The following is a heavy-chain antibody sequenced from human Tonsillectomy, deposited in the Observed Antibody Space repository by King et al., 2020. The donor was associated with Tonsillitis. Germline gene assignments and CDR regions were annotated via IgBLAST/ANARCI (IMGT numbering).Heavy chain of an antibody. CDR1: GFTFSSYG. CDR3: ASSAGTFSYYYYMDV. V-gene: IGHV3-33*08. Sequence: VQLVESGGGVVQPGRSLRLSCAASGFTFSSYGRHWVRQAPGKGLEWVAVIWYDGSNKYYADSVKGRFTISRDNSKNTLYLQMNTLRAEDTAVYYCASSAGTFSYYYYMDVWGKGTTVTVSS. D-gene: IGHD6-13*01. CDR2: IWYDGSNK. J-gene: IGHJ6*03.